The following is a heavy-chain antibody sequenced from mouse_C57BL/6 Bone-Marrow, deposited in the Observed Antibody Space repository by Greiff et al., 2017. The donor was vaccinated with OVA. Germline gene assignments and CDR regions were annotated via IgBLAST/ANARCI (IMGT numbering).Heavy chain of an antibody. Sequence: SGAELVRPGTSVKMSCKASGYTFTNYWIGWAKQRPGHGLEWIGDIYPGGGYTNYNEKFKGKATLTADKSSSTAYMQFSSLTSEDSAIYYCARESPYYYGSRGWYFDVWGTGTTVTVSS. CDR1: GYTFTNYW. V-gene: IGHV1-63*01. D-gene: IGHD1-1*01. CDR2: IYPGGGYT. J-gene: IGHJ1*03. CDR3: ARESPYYYGSRGWYFDV.